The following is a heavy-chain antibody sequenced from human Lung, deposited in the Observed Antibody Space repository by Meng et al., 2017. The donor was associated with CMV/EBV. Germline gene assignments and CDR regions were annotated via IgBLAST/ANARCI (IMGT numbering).Heavy chain of an antibody. D-gene: IGHD2-15*01. Sequence: GGSLRLSCAASGFTFSTFGIHWVRQAPGKGLEWVAFIRDTGYSKYYADSVKGRFTISRDNAKNTLYLQMNSLRAEDTAVYYCATDCTFGSCSHTGYYSYYYGMGVWGQGXAVTVSS. CDR2: IRDTGYSK. J-gene: IGHJ6*02. V-gene: IGHV3-30*02. CDR3: ATDCTFGSCSHTGYYSYYYGMGV. CDR1: GFTFSTFG.